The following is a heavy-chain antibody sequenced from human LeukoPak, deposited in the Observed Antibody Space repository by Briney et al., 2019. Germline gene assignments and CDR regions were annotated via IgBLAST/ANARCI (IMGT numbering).Heavy chain of an antibody. CDR1: GGSTTTYY. J-gene: IGHJ4*02. Sequence: SETLSLTCTVSGGSTTTYYWSWVRQSPERGLEWIGYIYSSGTTNYSPSLKSRVTISIDTSKNQFSLKLSSVTAADTAVYYCVTYYFDSSGPKKNYWGQGTLVTVSS. V-gene: IGHV4-59*12. CDR2: IYSSGTT. D-gene: IGHD3-22*01. CDR3: VTYYFDSSGPKKNY.